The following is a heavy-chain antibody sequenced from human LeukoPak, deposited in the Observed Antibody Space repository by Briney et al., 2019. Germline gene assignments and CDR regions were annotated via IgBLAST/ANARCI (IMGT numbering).Heavy chain of an antibody. CDR3: ATARFTMVRGVLPDY. D-gene: IGHD3-10*01. J-gene: IGHJ4*02. CDR1: GYTLTELS. V-gene: IGHV1-24*01. Sequence: ASVKVSCKVSGYTLTELSMHWVRQAPGKGLEWMGGFDPEDGETIYAQKFQGRVTMTEDTSTDTAYVELSSLRSEDTAVYYCATARFTMVRGVLPDYWGQGTLVTVSS. CDR2: FDPEDGET.